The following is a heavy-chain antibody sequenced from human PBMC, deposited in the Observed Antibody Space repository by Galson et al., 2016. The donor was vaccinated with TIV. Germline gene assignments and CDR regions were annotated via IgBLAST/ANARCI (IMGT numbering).Heavy chain of an antibody. CDR3: AREGSTVTMHHYFGLDV. CDR1: GGSINSAGYY. D-gene: IGHD4-17*01. J-gene: IGHJ6*02. V-gene: IGHV4-30-2*01. Sequence: TLSLTCDVSGGSINSAGYYWSWLRQQSGEGLEWLGNMHQSGSSYYNSSLKSRLTLSVDTSNNQASLRLSSVTAADTAVYYCAREGSTVTMHHYFGLDVWGQGATVIVSS. CDR2: MHQSGSS.